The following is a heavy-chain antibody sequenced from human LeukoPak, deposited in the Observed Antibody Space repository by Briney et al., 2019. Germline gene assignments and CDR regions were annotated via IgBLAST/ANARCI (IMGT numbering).Heavy chain of an antibody. J-gene: IGHJ4*02. D-gene: IGHD6-13*01. CDR1: GYTFTSYD. Sequence: ASVKVSCKASGYTFTSYDINWVRQATGQGLEWMGWMNPNSGNTGYAQKFQGRVTMTRNTSIGPAYMELSSLRSEDPAVYYCARGSSSWSQSLDYWGQGTLVTVSS. V-gene: IGHV1-8*01. CDR2: MNPNSGNT. CDR3: ARGSSSWSQSLDY.